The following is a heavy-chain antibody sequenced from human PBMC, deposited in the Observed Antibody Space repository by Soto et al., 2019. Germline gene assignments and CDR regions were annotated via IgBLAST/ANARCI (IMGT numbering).Heavy chain of an antibody. V-gene: IGHV3-74*01. J-gene: IGHJ3*02. CDR2: INSDGSST. CDR3: ARDSSGWYWGYAFDI. Sequence: PGWSLRLSCSASVFTCSSYWMHWFRQAPGKGLVWVSRINSDGSSTSYADSVKGRFTISRDNAKNTLYLQMNSLRAEDTAVYYCARDSSGWYWGYAFDIWGQGTMVTVSS. CDR1: VFTCSSYW. D-gene: IGHD6-19*01.